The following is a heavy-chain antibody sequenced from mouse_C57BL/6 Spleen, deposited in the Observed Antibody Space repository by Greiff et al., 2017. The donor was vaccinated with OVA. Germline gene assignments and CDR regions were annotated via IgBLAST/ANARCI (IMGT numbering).Heavy chain of an antibody. CDR1: GFTFSDYY. V-gene: IGHV5-16*01. CDR2: INYDGSST. J-gene: IGHJ4*01. Sequence: EVMLVESEGGLVQPGSSMKLSCTASGFTFSDYYMAWVRQVPEKGLEWVANINYDGSSTYYLDSLKSRFIISIDNAKNILYLQMSSLKSEDTATYYCARVRGYDGAMDYWGQGTSVTVSS. CDR3: ARVRGYDGAMDY. D-gene: IGHD2-2*01.